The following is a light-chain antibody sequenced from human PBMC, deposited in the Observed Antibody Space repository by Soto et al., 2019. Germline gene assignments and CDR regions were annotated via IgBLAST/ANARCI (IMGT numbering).Light chain of an antibody. CDR1: QAIGVD. CDR2: AAS. V-gene: IGKV1-27*01. Sequence: DIQVTQSPSSLSSSLGDRVTITCRANQAIGVDLYLFHQQPGKVPKLLIYAASALQSGVPSRFSGSGSGTDLTLTISSLQPEDIATYYCQKYNSAPLPFGGGTKVEI. CDR3: QKYNSAPLP. J-gene: IGKJ4*01.